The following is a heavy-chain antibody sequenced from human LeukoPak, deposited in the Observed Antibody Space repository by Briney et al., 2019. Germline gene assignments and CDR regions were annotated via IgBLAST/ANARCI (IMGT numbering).Heavy chain of an antibody. CDR2: IWYDGSNQ. Sequence: PGGSLRLSCAASGFTFSSYGMHWVRQAPGKGLEWVAVIWYDGSNQYYADSVKGRFTISRDNSKNTVYLQMNSLRAEDTAVYYCARDPSMTSYYFDYWGQRTLVTVSS. CDR1: GFTFSSYG. D-gene: IGHD2/OR15-2a*01. CDR3: ARDPSMTSYYFDY. V-gene: IGHV3-33*01. J-gene: IGHJ4*02.